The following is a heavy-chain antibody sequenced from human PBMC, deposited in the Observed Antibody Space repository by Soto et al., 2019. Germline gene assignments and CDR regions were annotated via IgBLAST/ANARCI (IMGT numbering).Heavy chain of an antibody. CDR1: GGSIRSYY. V-gene: IGHV4-4*07. D-gene: IGHD1-26*01. CDR3: AREGARGFGMDV. J-gene: IGHJ6*02. Sequence: QVQLQESGPGLVKPSETLSLTCNVSGGSIRSYYWSWVRQPAGKPLEWIGRIYTSGSTNYNPSLKSRVSMSVDTSKNQFSLEVTSVTAADTAVYCCAREGARGFGMDVWGLGTTVTVSS. CDR2: IYTSGST.